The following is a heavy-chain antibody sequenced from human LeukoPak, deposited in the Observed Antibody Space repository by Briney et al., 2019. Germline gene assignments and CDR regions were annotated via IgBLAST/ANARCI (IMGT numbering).Heavy chain of an antibody. CDR1: GYSISSGYY. CDR3: ARAKITAADIARPFAP. J-gene: IGHJ5*02. CDR2: SGST. Sequence: SETLSLTCTVSGYSISSGYYWGWIRQPPGKGLEWIGSSGSTYYSPSLKSRVTISVDTSKNQFSLKLSSVTAADTALYYCARAKITAADIARPFAPWAQGTLVTVSS. V-gene: IGHV4-38-2*02. D-gene: IGHD6-13*01.